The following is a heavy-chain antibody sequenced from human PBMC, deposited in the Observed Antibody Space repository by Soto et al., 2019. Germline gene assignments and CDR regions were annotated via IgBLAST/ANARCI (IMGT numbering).Heavy chain of an antibody. CDR3: ARGEQLVDY. J-gene: IGHJ4*02. V-gene: IGHV4-34*01. Sequence: SETLSLTCAVYGVSCSGYVLSWIRQPPGKGLEWIGEINHSGSTNYNPSLKSRVTISVDTSKNQFSLRLSSVTAADTAVYYCARGEQLVDYWGQGTLVTVSS. CDR2: INHSGST. D-gene: IGHD4-4*01. CDR1: GVSCSGYV.